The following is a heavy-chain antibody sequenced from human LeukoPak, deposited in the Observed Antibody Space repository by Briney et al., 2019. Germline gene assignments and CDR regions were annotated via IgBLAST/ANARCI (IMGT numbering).Heavy chain of an antibody. J-gene: IGHJ4*02. CDR2: ISGSAISL. D-gene: IGHD1-14*01. CDR3: AKQRATGIPSVTRYFDY. Sequence: QTGGSLRLSCAASGFTFGTYAMGWVRQSPGKGLEWVSAISGSAISLYHADSVKGRFTISRDNSKNTLYLQMNSLRAEDTAVYYCAKQRATGIPSVTRYFDYWGQGTLVTVSS. V-gene: IGHV3-23*01. CDR1: GFTFGTYA.